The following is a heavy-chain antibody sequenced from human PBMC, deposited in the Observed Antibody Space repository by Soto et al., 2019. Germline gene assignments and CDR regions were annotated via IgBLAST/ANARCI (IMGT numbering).Heavy chain of an antibody. CDR1: GFTVSSNY. CDR2: IYSGGST. V-gene: IGHV3-53*01. J-gene: IGHJ4*02. CDR3: AREGVARTFDY. Sequence: EVQLVESGGGLIQPGGSLRLSCAASGFTVSSNYMSWVRQAPGKGLEWVSVIYSGGSTYDADSVKGRFTISRDNSKNTLYLQMNILRAEDTAVYYCAREGVARTFDYWGQGTLVTVSS. D-gene: IGHD3-10*01.